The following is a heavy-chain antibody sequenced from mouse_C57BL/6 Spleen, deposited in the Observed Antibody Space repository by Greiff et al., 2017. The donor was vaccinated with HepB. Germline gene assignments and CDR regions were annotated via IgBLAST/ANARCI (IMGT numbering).Heavy chain of an antibody. CDR3: ARDRDYAGAWFAY. Sequence: VATISDGGSYTYYPDNVKGRFTISRDNAKNNLYLQMSHLKSEDTAMYYCARDRDYAGAWFAYWGQGTLVTVSA. V-gene: IGHV5-4*01. J-gene: IGHJ3*01. CDR2: ISDGGSYT. D-gene: IGHD2-4*01.